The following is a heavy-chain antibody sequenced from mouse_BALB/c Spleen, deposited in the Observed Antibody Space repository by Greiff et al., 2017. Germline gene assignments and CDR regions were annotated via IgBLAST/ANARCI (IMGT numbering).Heavy chain of an antibody. CDR2: ISSGGSYT. CDR3: ARRDWDYFDY. V-gene: IGHV5-9-3*01. Sequence: EVKLEESGGGLVKPGGSLKLSCAASGFTFSSYAMSWVRQTPEKRLEWVATISSGGSYTYYPDSVKGRFTISRDNAKNTLYLQMSSLRSEDTAMYYCARRDWDYFDYWGQGTTLTVSS. CDR1: GFTFSSYA. D-gene: IGHD4-1*01. J-gene: IGHJ2*01.